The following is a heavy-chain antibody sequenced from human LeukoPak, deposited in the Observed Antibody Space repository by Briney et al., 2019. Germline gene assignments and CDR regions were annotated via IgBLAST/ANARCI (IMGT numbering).Heavy chain of an antibody. CDR2: ISGSGDTT. J-gene: IGHJ4*02. Sequence: GGSLRLSCAASGSIFSSYAMSWVRQAPGKGLEWVSPISGSGDTTYYADSVKGRFTISRDNSKNTLYLQMNSLRAEDTAVYYCAKDSAYSSRWYSSFDHWGQGTLVTVSS. CDR3: AKDSAYSSRWYSSFDH. D-gene: IGHD6-13*01. V-gene: IGHV3-23*01. CDR1: GSIFSSYA.